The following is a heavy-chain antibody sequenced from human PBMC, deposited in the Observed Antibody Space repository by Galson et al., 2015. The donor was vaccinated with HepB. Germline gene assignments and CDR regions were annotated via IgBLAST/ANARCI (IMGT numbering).Heavy chain of an antibody. Sequence: ETLSLTCSVSGGSISSSSYYWGWIRQSPGKGLEWIGSLYYNGRTYYNPSLKSRVTISVDTYKNQFSLKLRSVTAADTAVYYCARHEEYNSGSLGMDVWGQGSPVIVS. CDR3: ARHEEYNSGSLGMDV. V-gene: IGHV4-39*01. D-gene: IGHD1-1*01. CDR2: LYYNGRT. CDR1: GGSISSSSYY. J-gene: IGHJ6*02.